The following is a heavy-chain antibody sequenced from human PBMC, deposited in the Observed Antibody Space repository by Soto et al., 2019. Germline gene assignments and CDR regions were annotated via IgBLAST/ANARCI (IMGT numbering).Heavy chain of an antibody. J-gene: IGHJ4*02. V-gene: IGHV4-31*03. CDR2: IYYSGST. CDR1: GGSISSGGYY. CDR3: ARGSYYDSSGYYFYDY. D-gene: IGHD3-22*01. Sequence: SETLSLTCTVSGGSISSGGYYWSWIRQHPXKGLEWIGYIYYSGSTYYNPSLKSRVTISVDTSKNQFSLKLSSVTAADTAVYYCARGSYYDSSGYYFYDYWGQGTLVTVSS.